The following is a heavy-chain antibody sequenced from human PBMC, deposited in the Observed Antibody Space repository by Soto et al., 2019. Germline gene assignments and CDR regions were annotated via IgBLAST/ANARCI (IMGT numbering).Heavy chain of an antibody. Sequence: GESLKISCAASGLTFSSHAMSWVRQAPGKGLEWVSAISGSGGSTYYADSVKGRFIISRDNSKNTVYLQMNSLRAEDTAVYYCAKALRTNCYADWFDSWGQGTLVTVSS. CDR3: AKALRTNCYADWFDS. CDR2: ISGSGGST. J-gene: IGHJ5*01. D-gene: IGHD2-2*01. V-gene: IGHV3-23*01. CDR1: GLTFSSHA.